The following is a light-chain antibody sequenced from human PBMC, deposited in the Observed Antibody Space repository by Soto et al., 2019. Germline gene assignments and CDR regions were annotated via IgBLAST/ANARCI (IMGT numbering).Light chain of an antibody. CDR1: QSVSTTS. J-gene: IGKJ3*01. CDR2: GAS. V-gene: IGKV3-20*01. Sequence: EIVLTQSPGTLSLSPGERVTLSCRASQSVSTTSLAWYQQKPGQAPRLLIYGASSRATGIPARLRGSGSGTDFTLTISRLEPADFAVYYCQQYGSFPLTFGPGTQVEIK. CDR3: QQYGSFPLT.